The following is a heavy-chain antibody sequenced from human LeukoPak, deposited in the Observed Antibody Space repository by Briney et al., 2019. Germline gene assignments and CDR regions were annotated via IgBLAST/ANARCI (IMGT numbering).Heavy chain of an antibody. J-gene: IGHJ6*02. V-gene: IGHV3-7*03. CDR3: ARDPSTYYDFWSGYYSSHYYYGMDV. CDR2: INQDGSEK. Sequence: PGGSLRLSCAASGFTFSSYWMSWVRQAPGKGLEWVANINQDGSEKFYVDSVKGRFTISRDNAKNSLYLQMNSLRAEDTAVYYCARDPSTYYDFWSGYYSSHYYYGMDVWGQGTTVTVSS. D-gene: IGHD3-3*01. CDR1: GFTFSSYW.